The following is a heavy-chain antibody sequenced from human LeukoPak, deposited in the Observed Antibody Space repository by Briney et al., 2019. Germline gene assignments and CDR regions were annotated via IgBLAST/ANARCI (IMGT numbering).Heavy chain of an antibody. V-gene: IGHV1-3*01. CDR3: ATPYCSGDCYSQDDAFDI. CDR1: GYTCSTYA. D-gene: IGHD2-21*01. Sequence: GASVKVSCKTSGYTCSTYAMHWVRQAPGQSLEWMGCINGDNGNTQYSQKFQGRVTFTRDTSATTAYMELSSLRSEDTAVYYCATPYCSGDCYSQDDAFDIWGQGTMVTVSS. J-gene: IGHJ3*02. CDR2: INGDNGNT.